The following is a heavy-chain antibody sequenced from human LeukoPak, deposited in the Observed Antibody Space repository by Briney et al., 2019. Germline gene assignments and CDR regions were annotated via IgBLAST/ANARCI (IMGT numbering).Heavy chain of an antibody. Sequence: GASVKVSCKASGYTFTSYDINWVRQATGQGLEWMGWMNPNSGNTGYAQKFQGRVTITRNTSISTAYMELSSLRSEDTAVYYCARGRRSWYTLYYYYYYMDVWGKGTTVTVSS. CDR3: ARGRRSWYTLYYYYYYMDV. V-gene: IGHV1-8*03. CDR2: MNPNSGNT. CDR1: GYTFTSYD. J-gene: IGHJ6*03. D-gene: IGHD6-13*01.